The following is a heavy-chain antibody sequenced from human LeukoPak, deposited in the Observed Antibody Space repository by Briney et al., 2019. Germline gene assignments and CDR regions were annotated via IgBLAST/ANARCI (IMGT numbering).Heavy chain of an antibody. CDR3: ARGKSSSWYGPGWFDP. V-gene: IGHV4-59*12. CDR2: IYYSGST. J-gene: IGHJ5*02. D-gene: IGHD6-13*01. CDR1: GGSISSYY. Sequence: SETLSLTCTVSGGSISSYYWSWIRQPPGKGLEWIGYIYYSGSTNYNPSLKSRVTISVDTSKNQFSLKLSSVTAADTAVYYCARGKSSSWYGPGWFDPWGQGTLVTVSS.